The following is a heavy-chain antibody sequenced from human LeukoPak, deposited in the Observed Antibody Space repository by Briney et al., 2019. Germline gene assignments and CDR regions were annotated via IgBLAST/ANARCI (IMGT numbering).Heavy chain of an antibody. CDR2: IYHSGST. CDR3: ARDLLVHSKNCGGDCYRDY. CDR1: GYSISSGYY. D-gene: IGHD2-21*02. Sequence: PSETLSLTCTVSGYSISSGYYWGWIRQPPGKGLEWIGSIYHSGSTYYNPSLKSRVTISVDTSKNQFSLKLSSVTAADTAVYYCARDLLVHSKNCGGDCYRDYWGQGTLVTVSS. V-gene: IGHV4-38-2*02. J-gene: IGHJ4*02.